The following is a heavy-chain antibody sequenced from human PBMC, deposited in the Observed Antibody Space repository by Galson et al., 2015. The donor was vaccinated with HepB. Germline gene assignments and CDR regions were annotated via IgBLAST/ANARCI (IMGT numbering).Heavy chain of an antibody. Sequence: LRLSCAASGFTFSNYWMQWVRQAPGKGLEWVAVISYDGSNKYYADSVKGRFTTSRDNSKSTLYLQMNSLRAEDTAVYYCAREGRVAITYFDYWGQGTLVTVSS. CDR3: AREGRVAITYFDY. CDR2: ISYDGSNK. V-gene: IGHV3-30*03. D-gene: IGHD2-15*01. CDR1: GFTFSNYW. J-gene: IGHJ4*02.